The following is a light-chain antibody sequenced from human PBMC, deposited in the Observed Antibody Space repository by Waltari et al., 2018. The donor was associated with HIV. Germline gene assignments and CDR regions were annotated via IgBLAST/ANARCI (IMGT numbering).Light chain of an antibody. J-gene: IGLJ3*02. CDR3: EAWDDSLSGPV. Sequence: QSVLTQPPSASGTPGQRVTIPCSEGSPNIGRNNVYWYQHFPGTAPNLLIFSNDQRPSGVPDRFSGSKSGTSASLAIIGLRFEDEADYFCEAWDDSLSGPVFGGGTKLTVL. CDR1: SPNIGRNN. V-gene: IGLV1-47*01. CDR2: SND.